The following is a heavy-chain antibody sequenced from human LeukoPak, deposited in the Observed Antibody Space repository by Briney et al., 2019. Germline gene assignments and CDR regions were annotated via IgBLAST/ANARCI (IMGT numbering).Heavy chain of an antibody. CDR3: AAGIGTLWCGYYLDY. Sequence: ASVNVSFKASGGTFSTYAISWVRQAPGPGLEWMGRIIPVLGVANYAQKFQGRVTISADKSTSKAYMEVSSLKSEDTAVYYCAAGIGTLWCGYYLDYWGQGTLVTVSS. J-gene: IGHJ4*02. CDR2: IIPVLGVA. V-gene: IGHV1-69*04. CDR1: GGTFSTYA. D-gene: IGHD3-3*01.